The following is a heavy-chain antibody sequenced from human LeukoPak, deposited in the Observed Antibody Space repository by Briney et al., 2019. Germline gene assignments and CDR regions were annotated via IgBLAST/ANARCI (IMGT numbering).Heavy chain of an antibody. CDR2: IYYSGNT. D-gene: IGHD2-15*01. CDR3: ARDSAPYCSGGSCYGHYFDY. J-gene: IGHJ4*02. V-gene: IGHV4-59*01. CDR1: GGSISSYY. Sequence: SETLSLTCTVSGGSISSYYWSWIRQPPGKGLEWIGYIYYSGNTNYNPSLKSRVTISVDTSKNQFSLKLSSVTAADTAVYYCARDSAPYCSGGSCYGHYFDYWGQGTLVTVSS.